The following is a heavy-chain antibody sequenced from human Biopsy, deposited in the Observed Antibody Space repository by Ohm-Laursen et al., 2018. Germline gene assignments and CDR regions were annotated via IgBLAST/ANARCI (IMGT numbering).Heavy chain of an antibody. CDR3: ATFRASCDTKQGGDY. D-gene: IGHD3-10*01. J-gene: IGHJ4*02. CDR2: IYHSGTT. CDR1: GVSISVDGYY. V-gene: IGHV4-31*03. Sequence: SQTLSLTCTVSGVSISVDGYYWAWIRQLPGKGLDWIGYIYHSGTTYSNPSLKSRLTMSVDTSKNVFLLRLRSVTAADTAVYFCATFRASCDTKQGGDYWGQGTLVTVSS.